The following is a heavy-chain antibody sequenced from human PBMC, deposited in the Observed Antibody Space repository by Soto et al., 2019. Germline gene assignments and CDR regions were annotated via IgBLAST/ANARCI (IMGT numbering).Heavy chain of an antibody. CDR2: ISYDGSNK. CDR1: GFTFSSYA. D-gene: IGHD3-3*01. J-gene: IGHJ6*02. Sequence: QVQLVESGGGVVQPGRSLRLSCAASGFTFSSYAMHWVRQAPGKGLEWVAVISYDGSNKYYADSVKGRFTISRDNSKNTLYLQMNSLRAEDTAVYYCARDMNYDFWSGYLYYYYYGMDVWGQGTTVTVSS. V-gene: IGHV3-30-3*01. CDR3: ARDMNYDFWSGYLYYYYYGMDV.